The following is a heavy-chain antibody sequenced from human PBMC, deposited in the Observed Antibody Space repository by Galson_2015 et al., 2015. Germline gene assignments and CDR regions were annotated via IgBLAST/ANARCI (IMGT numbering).Heavy chain of an antibody. CDR2: IHPGDSDT. CDR1: GYSFPSYW. CDR3: ARFQRDGYKMGTFDI. Sequence: QSGAEVKKPGESLKISCKGSGYSFPSYWIGWVRQMPGKGLERMGIIHPGDSDTRYSPSFQGQVTFSADKPISTAYLQWSSLKASDTAMYYCARFQRDGYKMGTFDIWGQGTLVTVSS. V-gene: IGHV5-51*01. J-gene: IGHJ3*02. D-gene: IGHD5-24*01.